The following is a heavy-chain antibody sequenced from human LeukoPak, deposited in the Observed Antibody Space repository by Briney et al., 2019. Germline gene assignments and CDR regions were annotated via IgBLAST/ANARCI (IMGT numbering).Heavy chain of an antibody. D-gene: IGHD3-3*02. CDR3: ARGPSLEWLLAG. J-gene: IGHJ4*02. Sequence: ASVKVSCKASGSTFSSYAISWVRQAPGQGLEWMGGIIPIFGTANYAQKFQGRVTITTDESTSTAYMELSSLRSEDTAVYYCARGPSLEWLLAGWGQGTLVTVSS. V-gene: IGHV1-69*05. CDR2: IIPIFGTA. CDR1: GSTFSSYA.